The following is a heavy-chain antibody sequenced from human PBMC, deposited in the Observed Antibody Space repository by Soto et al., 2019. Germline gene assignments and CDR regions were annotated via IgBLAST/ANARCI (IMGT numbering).Heavy chain of an antibody. J-gene: IGHJ4*01. CDR2: VHFSGST. D-gene: IGHD6-13*01. V-gene: IGHV4-59*01. CDR1: GVSIIENR. CDR3: ARFGAAAAHDDN. Sequence: SETLSLTCDVSGVSIIENRWSWIRQAPGKGLEWVGYVHFSGSTTYNPSLAPRLNISFDMSKSQVYLQLTSVTAADTAVYYCARFGAAAAHDDNWGRGVLVTVSS.